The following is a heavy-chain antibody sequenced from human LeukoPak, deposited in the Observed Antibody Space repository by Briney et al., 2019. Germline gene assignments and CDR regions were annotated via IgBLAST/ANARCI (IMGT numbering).Heavy chain of an antibody. CDR2: ISSSSSYI. D-gene: IGHD4-17*01. CDR1: GFTFSSYS. J-gene: IGHJ3*02. V-gene: IGHV3-21*01. Sequence: PGGSLRLSCAASGFTFSSYSMNWVRQAPGKGLEWVSSISSSSSYIYYADSVKGRFTISRDNAKNSLYLQMNSLRAEDTAVYYCARAVTTFYDAFDIWGQGTMVTVSS. CDR3: ARAVTTFYDAFDI.